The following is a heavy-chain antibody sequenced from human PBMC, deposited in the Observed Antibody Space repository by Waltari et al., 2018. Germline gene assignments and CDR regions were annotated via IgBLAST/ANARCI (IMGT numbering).Heavy chain of an antibody. Sequence: QVQLQQWGAGLLKPSETLSLTCAVYGGSFSGYYWSWIRQPPGKGLEWIGEINHSGSTNCNPSLKSRVTISVDTSKNQFSLKLSSVTAADTAVYYCARCITIFGVANYYYYGMDVWGQGTTVTVSS. V-gene: IGHV4-34*01. J-gene: IGHJ6*02. CDR3: ARCITIFGVANYYYYGMDV. D-gene: IGHD3-3*01. CDR1: GGSFSGYY. CDR2: INHSGST.